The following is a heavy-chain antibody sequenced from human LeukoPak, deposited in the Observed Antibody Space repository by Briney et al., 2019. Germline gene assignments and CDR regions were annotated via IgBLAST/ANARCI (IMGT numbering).Heavy chain of an antibody. J-gene: IGHJ4*02. CDR2: INAGNGNT. Sequence: ASVKVSCKASGYTFTSYAMHWVRQAPGQRLEWMGWINAGNGNTKYSQKFQGRVTITRDTSASTAYMELSSLRSEDTAVYYSASQPPAVAGTHPFDYWGQGTLVTVSS. D-gene: IGHD6-19*01. CDR1: GYTFTSYA. CDR3: ASQPPAVAGTHPFDY. V-gene: IGHV1-3*01.